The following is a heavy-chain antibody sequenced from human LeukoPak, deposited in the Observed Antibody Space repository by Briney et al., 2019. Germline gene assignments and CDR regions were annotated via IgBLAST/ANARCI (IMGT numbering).Heavy chain of an antibody. D-gene: IGHD3-3*01. CDR1: GGSISSSNW. CDR2: IYHSGST. V-gene: IGHV4-4*02. Sequence: SGTLSLTCAVSGGSISSSNWWSWVRQPPGKGLEWIGEIYHSGSTNYNPSLKSRVTISVDTSKNQFSLKLSSVTAADTAVYYCARGPGRYYDFWSGYSNYYYYGMDVWGQGTTVTVSS. CDR3: ARGPGRYYDFWSGYSNYYYYGMDV. J-gene: IGHJ6*02.